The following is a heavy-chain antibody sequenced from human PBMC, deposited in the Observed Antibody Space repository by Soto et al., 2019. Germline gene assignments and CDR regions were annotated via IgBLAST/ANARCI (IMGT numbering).Heavy chain of an antibody. CDR3: ARFRYFYYYYYMDV. Sequence: SETLSLTCTVSGGSISSYYWSWIRQPPGKGLEWIGYIYYSGSTNYNPSLKSRVTISVDTSKNQFSLKLSSVTAADTAVYYCARFRYFYYYYYMDVWGKGTKVTVSS. CDR2: IYYSGST. J-gene: IGHJ6*03. D-gene: IGHD1-1*01. CDR1: GGSISSYY. V-gene: IGHV4-59*01.